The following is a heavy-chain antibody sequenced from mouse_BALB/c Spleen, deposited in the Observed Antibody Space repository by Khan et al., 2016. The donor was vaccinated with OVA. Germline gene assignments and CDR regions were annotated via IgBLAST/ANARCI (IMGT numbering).Heavy chain of an antibody. V-gene: IGHV1-69*02. CDR1: GYTFTTYW. CDR3: TAKLPMDH. J-gene: IGHJ2*01. D-gene: IGHD1-1*02. Sequence: QVQLQQPGAELVRPGSSVKLSCKASGYTFTTYWINWVKQRPGQGLEWIGNIYPSDSYTNYNQKFKDKATLTVDKSSSTAYMHLSSPTSEDSAVYYCTAKLPMDHWGQGTTLTVSS. CDR2: IYPSDSYT.